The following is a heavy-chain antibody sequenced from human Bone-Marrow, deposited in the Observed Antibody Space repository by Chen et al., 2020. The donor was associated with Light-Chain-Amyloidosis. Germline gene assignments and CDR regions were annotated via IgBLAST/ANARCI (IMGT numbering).Heavy chain of an antibody. Sequence: QGRLVQSGPEVKTPGSSVRVSCKAAGGNTSTYATDWVLQAPGQGLGWMGGIIPFYNSTSSAQMFRGRVTFTADGSTSAVYMELSSLRFEDTAVYYCATKVNVARAYHLWGQGTLVIVSS. CDR3: ATKVNVARAYHL. CDR2: IIPFYNST. D-gene: IGHD2-21*01. CDR1: GGNTSTYA. J-gene: IGHJ3*01. V-gene: IGHV1-69*01.